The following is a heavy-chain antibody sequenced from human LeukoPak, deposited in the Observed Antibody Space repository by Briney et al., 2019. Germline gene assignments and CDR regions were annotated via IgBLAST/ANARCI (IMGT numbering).Heavy chain of an antibody. Sequence: PGGSLRLSCAASGFTFDDYGMSWVRLAPGKGLEWVSGINWNGGSTGYADSVKGRFTISRDNAKNSLYLQMNSLRAEDTALYYCARPDRDYYDSTTLGLDAFDIWGQGTMVTVSS. D-gene: IGHD3-22*01. CDR3: ARPDRDYYDSTTLGLDAFDI. V-gene: IGHV3-20*04. CDR2: INWNGGST. J-gene: IGHJ3*02. CDR1: GFTFDDYG.